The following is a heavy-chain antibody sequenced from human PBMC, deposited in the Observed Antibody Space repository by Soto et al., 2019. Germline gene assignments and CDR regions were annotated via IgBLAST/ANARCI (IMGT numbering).Heavy chain of an antibody. Sequence: QVHLVASGGGLVKLGGSLRLACAASGFTFSDSYMSWIRQAPGKGLEWVSWITSSSVQSRYADSVKGRFTISRDNAKNSLYLQMNSLRHEDTAVYYCASLVRQHLPPLGPWGQGTLVSVSS. CDR2: ITSSSVQS. CDR1: GFTFSDSY. V-gene: IGHV3-11*06. J-gene: IGHJ5*02. CDR3: ASLVRQHLPPLGP. D-gene: IGHD6-13*01.